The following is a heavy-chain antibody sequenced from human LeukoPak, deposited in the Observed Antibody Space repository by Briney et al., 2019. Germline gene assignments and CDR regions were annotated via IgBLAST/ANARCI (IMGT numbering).Heavy chain of an antibody. CDR2: IYPGDSET. CDR3: TRSPRDGYHDAFDI. D-gene: IGHD5-24*01. Sequence: GESRTISCHGSGYSFTTYWIAWVRQMPAEGLEWMGIIYPGDSETRYSPSFQGQVNISADKSIPTSYRQWGSPRASDTAMYYCTRSPRDGYHDAFDIWGQGTMVTVFS. V-gene: IGHV5-51*01. CDR1: GYSFTTYW. J-gene: IGHJ3*02.